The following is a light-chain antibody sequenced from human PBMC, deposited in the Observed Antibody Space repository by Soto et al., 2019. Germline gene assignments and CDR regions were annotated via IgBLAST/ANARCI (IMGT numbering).Light chain of an antibody. Sequence: DIQMTQSPSTLSASVGDRVTITCRASQSISSWLAWYQQKPGKAPKLLIYDASSLESGLPSRFSASGSGTDFTLTFSSLQPDDFATYYGQQYNSYVITFGQGTRLEIK. J-gene: IGKJ5*01. CDR3: QQYNSYVIT. V-gene: IGKV1-5*01. CDR2: DAS. CDR1: QSISSW.